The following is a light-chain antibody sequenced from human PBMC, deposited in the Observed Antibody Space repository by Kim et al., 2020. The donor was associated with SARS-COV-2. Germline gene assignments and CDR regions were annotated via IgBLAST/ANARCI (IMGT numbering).Light chain of an antibody. CDR2: SAF. CDR3: QQHHSFPLT. V-gene: IGKV1-9*01. CDR1: QGISSN. J-gene: IGKJ4*01. Sequence: ASVEDTVPITCRASQGISSNLAWYQQRPGKAPSLLIYSAFTLHSGVPSRFSGSGSGTDFTLTITSLQPEDFATYHCQQHHSFPLTFGGGTKVDIK.